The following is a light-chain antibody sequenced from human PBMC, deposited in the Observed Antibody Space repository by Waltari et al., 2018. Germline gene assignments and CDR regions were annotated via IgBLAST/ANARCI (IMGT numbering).Light chain of an antibody. J-gene: IGKJ5*01. CDR3: QQLNGYKA. CDR2: AAS. V-gene: IGKV1-9*01. CDR1: QGISTY. Sequence: DIQLTQSPSFLSASVGARVTITCRASQGISTYLAWYQQKPGKAPKLLIYAASTLQSGVPSRFSGSGSGTEFTLTISSLQPEDFATYYCQQLNGYKAFGQGTRLEIK.